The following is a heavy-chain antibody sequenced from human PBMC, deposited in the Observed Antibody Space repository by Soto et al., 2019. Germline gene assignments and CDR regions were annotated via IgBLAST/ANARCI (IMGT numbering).Heavy chain of an antibody. D-gene: IGHD3-10*01. V-gene: IGHV5-51*01. CDR2: IYPGDSNT. CDR3: ARQDGSGIYYFDY. CDR1: GYSFSFYW. Sequence: GESLKISCKGSGYSFSFYWIGWVRHMPGKGLEWMGIIYPGDSNTSYSPSFQGQVTISADKPINTAYLQWSSLRASDTAMYYCARQDGSGIYYFDYWGHGTLVTVSS. J-gene: IGHJ4*03.